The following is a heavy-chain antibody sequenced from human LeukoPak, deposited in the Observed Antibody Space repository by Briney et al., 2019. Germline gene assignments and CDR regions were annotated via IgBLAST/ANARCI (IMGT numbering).Heavy chain of an antibody. V-gene: IGHV1-18*01. CDR3: ARESLWDAAGALFDY. D-gene: IGHD6-13*01. J-gene: IGHJ4*02. Sequence: ASVKVSCKASGYTFTSYGISWVRQAPGQGLEWMGWISAYNGNTNYAQKLQGRVTMTTDTSTSTAYMELRSLRSDDTAVYYCARESLWDAAGALFDYWGQGTLVTVSS. CDR2: ISAYNGNT. CDR1: GYTFTSYG.